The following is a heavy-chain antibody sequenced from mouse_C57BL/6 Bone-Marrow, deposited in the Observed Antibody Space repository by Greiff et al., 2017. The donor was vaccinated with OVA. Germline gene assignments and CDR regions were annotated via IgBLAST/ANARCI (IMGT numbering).Heavy chain of an antibody. D-gene: IGHD1-1*01. CDR2: IYPGSGST. Sequence: QVQLQQSGAELVKPGASVKMSCKASGYTFTSYWITWVKQRPGQGLEWIGDIYPGSGSTNYNEKFKSKATLTVDTSSSTAYMQLSSLTSEDSAVYYCARSGYYGSSYVGAMDYWGQGTSVTVSS. CDR3: ARSGYYGSSYVGAMDY. V-gene: IGHV1-55*01. J-gene: IGHJ4*01. CDR1: GYTFTSYW.